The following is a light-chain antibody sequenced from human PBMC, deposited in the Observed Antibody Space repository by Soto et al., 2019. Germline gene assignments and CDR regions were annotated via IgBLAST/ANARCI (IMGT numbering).Light chain of an antibody. J-gene: IGKJ5*01. CDR3: QQYNSYPIT. CDR2: KAS. CDR1: KSISSW. Sequence: IQMTQSPSILSASVGARVTITCRSSKSISSWLAWSKQTQGKAPKLLIYKASSLETGVPSRFSGSGSGTEFTLTISSRQPDDFATYYCQQYNSYPITFGQGTRLEIK. V-gene: IGKV1-5*03.